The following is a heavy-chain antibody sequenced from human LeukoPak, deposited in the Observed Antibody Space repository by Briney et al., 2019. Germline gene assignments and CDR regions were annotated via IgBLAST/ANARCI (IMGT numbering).Heavy chain of an antibody. CDR1: GFTFSTYS. CDR3: AREYNPPLYYYGMDV. V-gene: IGHV3-48*01. J-gene: IGHJ6*02. CDR2: IRHDSSDI. Sequence: PGGSLRLSCAASGFTFSTYSMNWVRQAPGKGLEWISFIRHDSSDIYYADSVKGRFTISRDNAKNSLYLQMNSLRVEDTAVYYCAREYNPPLYYYGMDVWGQGTTVTVSS. D-gene: IGHD1-14*01.